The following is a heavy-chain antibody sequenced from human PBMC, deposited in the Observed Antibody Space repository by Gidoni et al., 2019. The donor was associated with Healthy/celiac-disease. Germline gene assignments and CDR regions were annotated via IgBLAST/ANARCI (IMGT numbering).Heavy chain of an antibody. J-gene: IGHJ4*02. CDR1: GFPFSSYS. V-gene: IGHV3-21*01. D-gene: IGHD4-17*01. Sequence: EVQLVESGGVLFKPGGTLRLSCAASGFPFSSYSLNWVRQAPGKWMEWVSSIIRSSIYISYADSVKGLFTISRDNAKHSLYLQMHSLRAEDTAVSYCARGGDGDYGDDYWGQGTLVTVSS. CDR2: IIRSSIYI. CDR3: ARGGDGDYGDDY.